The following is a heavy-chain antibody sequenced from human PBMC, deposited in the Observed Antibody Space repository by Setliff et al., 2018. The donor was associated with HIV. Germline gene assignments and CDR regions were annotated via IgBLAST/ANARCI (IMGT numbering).Heavy chain of an antibody. Sequence: SETPSLTCTVSGVSISDYYWSWIRHPPGKGLECIGYIYFSGSTNYNPSLKSRVTMSLDTSKSQFSLKLSSVTAADTAVYYCARDRVHNPSYNFWSGPTNYYYYMDVWGKGTTVTVSS. J-gene: IGHJ6*03. CDR2: IYFSGST. CDR3: ARDRVHNPSYNFWSGPTNYYYYMDV. CDR1: GVSISDYY. V-gene: IGHV4-59*13. D-gene: IGHD3-3*01.